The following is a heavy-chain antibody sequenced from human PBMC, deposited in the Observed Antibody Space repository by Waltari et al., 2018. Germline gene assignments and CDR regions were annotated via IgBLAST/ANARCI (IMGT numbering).Heavy chain of an antibody. CDR2: LRNTGGT. V-gene: IGHV4-59*08. Sequence: HVQLQESGPGLVKPSETPSLTCSVPGEFPRADHWTLVRQAPGKGLEWIAHLRNTGGTKCTPSLESRVTVSAVTSKKQFSLRLTSVTAADTAVYYCARVPTKYYDSIGWGFFDQWGQGILVTVSS. CDR1: GEFPRADH. J-gene: IGHJ4*02. D-gene: IGHD3-22*01. CDR3: ARVPTKYYDSIGWGFFDQ.